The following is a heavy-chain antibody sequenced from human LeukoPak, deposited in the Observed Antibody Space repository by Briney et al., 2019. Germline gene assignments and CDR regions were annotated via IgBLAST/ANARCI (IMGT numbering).Heavy chain of an antibody. CDR3: ARFYCGGDCSPGP. Sequence: GGSLRLSCAASGFTFSSYRMHWVRQAPGKGLVWVSRINSDGSSTGYADSVKGRFTISRDNAKNTLYLQMNSLRAEDTAVYYCARFYCGGDCSPGPWGQGTLVTVSS. CDR1: GFTFSSYR. J-gene: IGHJ5*02. V-gene: IGHV3-74*01. D-gene: IGHD2-21*02. CDR2: INSDGSST.